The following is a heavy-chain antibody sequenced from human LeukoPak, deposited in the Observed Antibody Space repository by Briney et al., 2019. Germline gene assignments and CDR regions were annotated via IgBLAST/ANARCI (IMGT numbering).Heavy chain of an antibody. J-gene: IGHJ4*02. CDR1: GFTFTNYP. Sequence: GGSLRLSCAASGFTFTNYPMSWVRQAPGKGLEWVSSVNETGGDVFYADSVKGRFTVSRDNSKRTLYLQMNSLRGEDTAVYYCAKQDSGTKDYWGQGTLVTVSS. V-gene: IGHV3-23*01. CDR3: AKQDSGTKDY. D-gene: IGHD1-26*01. CDR2: VNETGGDV.